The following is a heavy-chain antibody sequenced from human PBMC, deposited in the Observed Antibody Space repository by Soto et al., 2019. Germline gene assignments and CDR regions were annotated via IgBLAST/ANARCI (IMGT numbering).Heavy chain of an antibody. D-gene: IGHD6-13*01. CDR1: GGSISRYY. V-gene: IGHV4-59*01. CDR3: AAGEASSRNLAPYYLDF. CDR2: IHYSGAT. Sequence: SETLSLTCTVSGGSISRYYWNWIRQPPGKGLEWIGYIHYSGATSFFPSYNPSLRSRVTISEDTSKNQFSLKLLSVTTADTAVYFCAAGEASSRNLAPYYLDFWGQGTLVTVS. J-gene: IGHJ4*02.